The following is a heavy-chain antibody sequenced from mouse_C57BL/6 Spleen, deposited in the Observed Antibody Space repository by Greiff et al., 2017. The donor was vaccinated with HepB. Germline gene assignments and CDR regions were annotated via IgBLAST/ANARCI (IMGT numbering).Heavy chain of an antibody. Sequence: EVKLVESGGGLVKPGGSLKLSCAASGFTFSDYGMHWVRQAPEKGLEWVAYISSGNSTIYYADTVKGRFTISRDNAKNTLFLQMTSLRSEDTAMYYCARSYGSSYWYFDVWGTGTTVTVSS. D-gene: IGHD1-1*01. CDR1: GFTFSDYG. V-gene: IGHV5-17*01. CDR3: ARSYGSSYWYFDV. CDR2: ISSGNSTI. J-gene: IGHJ1*03.